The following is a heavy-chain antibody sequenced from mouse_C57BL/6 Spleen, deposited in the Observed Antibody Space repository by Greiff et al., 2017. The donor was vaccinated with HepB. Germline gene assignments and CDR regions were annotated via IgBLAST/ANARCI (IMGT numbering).Heavy chain of an antibody. V-gene: IGHV1-26*01. Sequence: EVQLQQSGPELVKPGASVKISCKASGYTFTDYYMNWVKQSHGKSLEWIGDINPNNGGTSYNQKFKGKATLTVDKSSSTAYMELRSLTSEDSAVYYYARSGDGCAAYWGQGTTLTVSS. CDR2: INPNNGGT. CDR1: GYTFTDYY. D-gene: IGHD2-3*01. CDR3: ARSGDGCAAY. J-gene: IGHJ2*01.